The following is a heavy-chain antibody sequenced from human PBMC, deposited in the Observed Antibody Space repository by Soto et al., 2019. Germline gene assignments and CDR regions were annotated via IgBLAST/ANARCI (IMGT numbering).Heavy chain of an antibody. Sequence: GGSLRLSCAASGFTFSSYAMSWVRQAPGKGLEWVSAISGSGGSTYYADSVKGRFTISRDNSKNTLYLQMNSLRAEDTAVYYCAISLAHSITGTSSYWGQGTLVTVSS. CDR3: AISLAHSITGTSSY. V-gene: IGHV3-23*01. CDR2: ISGSGGST. J-gene: IGHJ4*02. CDR1: GFTFSSYA. D-gene: IGHD1-7*01.